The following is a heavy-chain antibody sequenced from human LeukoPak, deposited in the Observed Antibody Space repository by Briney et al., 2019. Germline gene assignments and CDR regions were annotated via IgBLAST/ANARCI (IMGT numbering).Heavy chain of an antibody. J-gene: IGHJ4*02. CDR2: INSDGSST. CDR1: GYTLSWYL. V-gene: IGHV3-74*01. Sequence: GGPLLHLFAASGYTLSWYLMHWVRQAPGKGLVWVSRINSDGSSTSYADSVKGRFTISRDNAENTLFRQMNSLTADDTAVYYGARASGYLYARGDYWGQGTLVTISS. CDR3: ARASGYLYARGDY. D-gene: IGHD2/OR15-2a*01.